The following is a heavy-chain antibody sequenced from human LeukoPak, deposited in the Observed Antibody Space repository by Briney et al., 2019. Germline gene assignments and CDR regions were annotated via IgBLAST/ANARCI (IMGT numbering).Heavy chain of an antibody. Sequence: PSQTLSLTCTVSGGSISSGGYYWSWIRQPPGKGLEWIGYIYHSGSTYYNPSLKSRVTISVHRSKNQFSLKLSSVTAADTAVYDCARDRNGGGGSTSCHNYYYYYFMDFWGKGPTVTVSS. CDR1: GGSISSGGYY. J-gene: IGHJ6*03. CDR2: IYHSGST. V-gene: IGHV4-30-2*01. D-gene: IGHD2-2*01. CDR3: ARDRNGGGGSTSCHNYYYYYFMDF.